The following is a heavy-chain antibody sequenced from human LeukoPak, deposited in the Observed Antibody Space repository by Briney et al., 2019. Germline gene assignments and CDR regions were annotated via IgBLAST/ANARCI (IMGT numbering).Heavy chain of an antibody. V-gene: IGHV3-23*01. CDR3: ANGYSGYDQPFDY. CDR1: GFTFSSYV. D-gene: IGHD5-12*01. Sequence: PGGSLRLSRAASGFTFSSYVMSWVRQAPGKGLEWVSAISGSGGSTYYADSVKGRFTISRDNSKNTLYLQMNSLRAEDTAVYYCANGYSGYDQPFDYWGQGTLVTVSS. CDR2: ISGSGGST. J-gene: IGHJ4*02.